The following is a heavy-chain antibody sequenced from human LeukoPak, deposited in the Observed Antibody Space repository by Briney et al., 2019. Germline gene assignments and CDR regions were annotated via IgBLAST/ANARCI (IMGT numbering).Heavy chain of an antibody. Sequence: SETLSLTCTVSGGSISSYYWSWIRQPPEKGLEWIGYIYYSGSTNYNPSLKSRVTISVDKSKNQFSLKLSSVTAADTAVYFCARDLAAAAGHDAFDIWGQGTMVTVSS. CDR3: ARDLAAAAGHDAFDI. CDR1: GGSISSYY. V-gene: IGHV4-59*01. J-gene: IGHJ3*02. D-gene: IGHD6-13*01. CDR2: IYYSGST.